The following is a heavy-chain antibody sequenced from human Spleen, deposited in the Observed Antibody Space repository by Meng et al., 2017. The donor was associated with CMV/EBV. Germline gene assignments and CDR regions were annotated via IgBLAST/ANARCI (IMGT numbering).Heavy chain of an antibody. Sequence: SVKVSCKASGGTFSSSSLMWVRQAPGQGLEWLGGITPAFETADYAQKFRDRVTISTDDSATTAYMELSSLGSEDTAVDFCARGPRITVGGVIIWPLEDWGQGTLVTVSS. CDR2: ITPAFETA. CDR3: ARGPRITVGGVIIWPLED. CDR1: GGTFSSSS. J-gene: IGHJ4*02. V-gene: IGHV1-69*05. D-gene: IGHD3-16*02.